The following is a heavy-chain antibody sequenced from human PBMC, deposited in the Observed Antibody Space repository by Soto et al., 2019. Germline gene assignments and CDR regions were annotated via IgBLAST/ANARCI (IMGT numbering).Heavy chain of an antibody. D-gene: IGHD6-6*01. CDR2: INHSGST. Sequence: SETLSLTCAVYGGSFSGYYWSWIRQPPGKGLEWIGEINHSGSTNYNPSLKSRVTISVDTSKNQFSLKLSSVTAADTAVYYCASFEYSSSLFSGVAENWFDPWGQGTLVTVSS. CDR1: GGSFSGYY. CDR3: ASFEYSSSLFSGVAENWFDP. J-gene: IGHJ5*02. V-gene: IGHV4-34*01.